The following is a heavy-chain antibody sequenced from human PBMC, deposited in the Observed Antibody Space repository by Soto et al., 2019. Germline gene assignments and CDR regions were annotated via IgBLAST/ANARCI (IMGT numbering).Heavy chain of an antibody. D-gene: IGHD3-3*01. CDR3: AKVSGNYTTFDY. CDR2: ISGSGSST. CDR1: GFTFSSYA. J-gene: IGHJ4*02. V-gene: IGHV3-23*01. Sequence: EVQLLESGGGLVQPGGSLRLSCAASGFTFSSYAMTWVRQAPGKGLEWVSAISGSGSSTYYADSVKGRFTIARDYYKNTLYLQMDTLRAEDTDVYYCAKVSGNYTTFDYWGQRTLVTVSA.